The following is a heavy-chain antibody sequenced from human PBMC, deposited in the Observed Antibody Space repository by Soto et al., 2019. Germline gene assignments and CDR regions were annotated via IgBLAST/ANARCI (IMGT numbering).Heavy chain of an antibody. CDR1: GYIFSSHG. CDR3: ARDPPGKNDLDY. D-gene: IGHD1-1*01. Sequence: QVQLVQSGPEVKKPGASVKVSCKASGYIFSSHGVSWVRQAPVQGLEWMGWIGVYNGGTKYEQKFQGRVTLTTDTSTSTAYMELRSLRYDDTAVYYCARDPPGKNDLDYWGQGTLVTVSS. V-gene: IGHV1-18*01. CDR2: IGVYNGGT. J-gene: IGHJ4*02.